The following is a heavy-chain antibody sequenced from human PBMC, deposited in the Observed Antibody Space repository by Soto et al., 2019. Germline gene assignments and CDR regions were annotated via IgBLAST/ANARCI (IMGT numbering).Heavy chain of an antibody. CDR1: GGSISSSSYY. CDR2: IYYSGGT. J-gene: IGHJ4*02. V-gene: IGHV4-39*01. CDR3: ARQVKRGRNFDY. Sequence: QLQLQESGPGLVKPSETLSLTCTVSGGSISSSSYYWGWIRQPPGKGLEWIGYIYYSGGTYYNPSLKSRVTISVDPSKNQFSLKLSAVTAADTAVYYCARQVKRGRNFDYGGQGTLVTVSS. D-gene: IGHD2-21*01.